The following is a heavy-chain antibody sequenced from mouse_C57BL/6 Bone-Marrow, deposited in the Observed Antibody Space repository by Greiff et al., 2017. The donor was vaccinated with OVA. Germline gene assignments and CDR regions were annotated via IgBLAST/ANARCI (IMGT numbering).Heavy chain of an antibody. CDR2: IDPETGGT. CDR1: GYTFTDYE. D-gene: IGHD2-5*01. J-gene: IGHJ4*01. Sequence: VQLQQSGAELVRPGASVTLSCKASGYTFTDYEMHWVKQTPVHGLEWIGAIDPETGGTAYNQKFKGKAILTADKSSSTAYMELRSLTSEDSAVYYCASGCSNYYAMDYWGQGTSVTVSA. CDR3: ASGCSNYYAMDY. V-gene: IGHV1-15*01.